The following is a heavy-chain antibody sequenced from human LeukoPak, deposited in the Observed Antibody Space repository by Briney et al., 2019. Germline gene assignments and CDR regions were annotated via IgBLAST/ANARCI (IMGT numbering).Heavy chain of an antibody. Sequence: PSETLSLTCTASGGSISNYHWSWIRQPAGKGLEWIGQIHTSGSTNYNPPLKSRVSMSIDTTEDQVSLTIRSVTAADTAFYYCARRDISSGWSFDYWGQGTLVTVSS. CDR3: ARRDISSGWSFDY. J-gene: IGHJ4*02. V-gene: IGHV4-4*07. CDR1: GGSISNYH. CDR2: IHTSGST. D-gene: IGHD6-19*01.